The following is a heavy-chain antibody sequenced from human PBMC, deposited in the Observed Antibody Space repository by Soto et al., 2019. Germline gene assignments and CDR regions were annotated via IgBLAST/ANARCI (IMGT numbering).Heavy chain of an antibody. V-gene: IGHV1-24*01. D-gene: IGHD6-13*01. CDR3: ATLLDAGRGWFDP. J-gene: IGHJ5*02. CDR1: GYTLTELS. Sequence: GASVKVSCKVSGYTLTELSIHCVRQAPGKGLEWMGGFDPEDGETIYAQKFQGRVTMTEDTSTDTAYMELSSLRSEDTAVYYCATLLDAGRGWFDPWGQGTLVTVSS. CDR2: FDPEDGET.